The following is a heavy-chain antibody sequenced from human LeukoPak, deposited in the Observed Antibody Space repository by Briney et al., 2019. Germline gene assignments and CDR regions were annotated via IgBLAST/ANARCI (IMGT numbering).Heavy chain of an antibody. J-gene: IGHJ4*02. CDR2: ISGSGDRT. V-gene: IGHV3-23*01. CDR1: GFTFNSYV. D-gene: IGHD2-15*01. CDR3: AKTLRSSGSWFAPNFDY. Sequence: GGSLRLSCAASGFTFNSYVMTWVRQAPGKGLEWVSSISGSGDRTTYADSVKGRFTISRDNSKNTLYLQMNSLRAEDTAVYYCAKTLRSSGSWFAPNFDYWVQGTLVTVSS.